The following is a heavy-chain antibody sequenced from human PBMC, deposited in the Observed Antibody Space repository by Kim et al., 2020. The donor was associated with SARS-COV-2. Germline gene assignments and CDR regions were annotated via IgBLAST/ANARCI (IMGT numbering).Heavy chain of an antibody. CDR1: GFIFNNYR. J-gene: IGHJ6*02. V-gene: IGHV3-21*01. CDR3: ARDDTSYGMDV. Sequence: GGSLRLSCAASGFIFNNYRMNWVRQAPGKGLEWVSSISSRGDVIYYTDSVKGRFTISRDDPKNSLYLHMNSLRAEDTAVYYCARDDTSYGMDVWGQGTTV. D-gene: IGHD2-2*02. CDR2: ISSRGDVI.